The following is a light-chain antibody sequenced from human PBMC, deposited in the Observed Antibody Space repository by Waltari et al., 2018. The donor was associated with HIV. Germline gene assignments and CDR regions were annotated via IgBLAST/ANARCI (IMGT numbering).Light chain of an antibody. CDR3: LQSYSFPYT. CDR2: TAS. V-gene: IGKV1-6*01. J-gene: IGKJ2*01. Sequence: AIQMTQSPPSLPASVGDRVTLSCRAGQDIGSDVNWYQQKPGKAHELLIYTASILQSGVPSRFSGGGSGTDFTLTINSLQPEDFATYYCLQSYSFPYTFGQGTQLDIK. CDR1: QDIGSD.